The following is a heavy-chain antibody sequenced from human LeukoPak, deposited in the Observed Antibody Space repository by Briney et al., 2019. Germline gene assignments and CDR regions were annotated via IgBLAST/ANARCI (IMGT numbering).Heavy chain of an antibody. CDR1: GYTFTAHG. D-gene: IGHD4-17*01. CDR2: ISVYTGST. V-gene: IGHV1-18*01. Sequence: ASVKVSCKASGYTFTAHGTSWVRQAPGQGLEWMGWISVYTGSTKYAQKFQGRVTMTTDTSTSTAYMELRSLRSDDTAVYFCARDGGWQYVDYAWRFDPWGQGTLVTVSS. J-gene: IGHJ5*02. CDR3: ARDGGWQYVDYAWRFDP.